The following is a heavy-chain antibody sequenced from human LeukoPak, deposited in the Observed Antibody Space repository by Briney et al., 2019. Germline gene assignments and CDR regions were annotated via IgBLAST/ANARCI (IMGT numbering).Heavy chain of an antibody. CDR1: GGSISSGDYY. Sequence: LQTLSLTCTVSGGSISSGDYYWSWIRQPPRKGLEWIGYIYYSGSTYYNPSLKSRVTISVDTSKNQFSLKLSSVTAADTAVYYCAADQVGYYDSINWCDPWGQGTLVTVSS. D-gene: IGHD3-3*01. CDR2: IYYSGST. V-gene: IGHV4-30-4*08. CDR3: AADQVGYYDSINWCDP. J-gene: IGHJ5*02.